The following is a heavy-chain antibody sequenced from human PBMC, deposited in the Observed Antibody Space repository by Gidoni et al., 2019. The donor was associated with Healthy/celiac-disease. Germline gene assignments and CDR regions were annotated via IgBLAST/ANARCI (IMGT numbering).Heavy chain of an antibody. Sequence: QVQLVQSGAEVQKPGSSVKVSCKASGCTFSSYAISWVRQAPGQGLEWMGGIIPIFGTANYAQKFQGRVTITADESTSTAYMELSSLRSEDTAVYYCATQYSKQNWFDPWGQGTLVTVSS. D-gene: IGHD5-18*01. CDR1: GCTFSSYA. CDR2: IIPIFGTA. V-gene: IGHV1-69*01. CDR3: ATQYSKQNWFDP. J-gene: IGHJ5*02.